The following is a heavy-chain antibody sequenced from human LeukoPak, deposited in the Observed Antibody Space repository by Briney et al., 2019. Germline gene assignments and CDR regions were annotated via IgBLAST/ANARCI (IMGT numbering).Heavy chain of an antibody. V-gene: IGHV3-9*01. CDR3: ARDLNHYYGMDV. D-gene: IGHD1-14*01. Sequence: GRSLRLSCAASGFSFGDYAMHWVRQAPGKGLEWVSGITWNSGNIYYADSVKGRFTISRDNAKNSLYLQMNSLRAEDTAVYYCARDLNHYYGMDVWGQGTTVTVSS. CDR1: GFSFGDYA. J-gene: IGHJ6*02. CDR2: ITWNSGNI.